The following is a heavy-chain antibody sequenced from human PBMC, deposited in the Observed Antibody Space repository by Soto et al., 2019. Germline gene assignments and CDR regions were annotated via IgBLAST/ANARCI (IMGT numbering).Heavy chain of an antibody. D-gene: IGHD3-16*01. CDR3: ARQPRGPGYGERGLYFDH. CDR2: VYYSGST. CDR1: GGSTNSRSDY. V-gene: IGHV4-39*01. Sequence: PSETLSLTCTVSGGSTNSRSDYWGWIRQPPGRGLEWIGSVYYSGSTHDNPSLQSRVSISVDTSRNQFSLNLISVTAADTAVYFCARQPRGPGYGERGLYFDHWGPGTLVTVSS. J-gene: IGHJ4*02.